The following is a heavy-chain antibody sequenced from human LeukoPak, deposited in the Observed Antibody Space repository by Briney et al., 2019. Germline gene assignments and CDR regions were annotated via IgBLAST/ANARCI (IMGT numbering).Heavy chain of an antibody. Sequence: SVKVSCKASGGTFSSYAISWLRQAPGQGLEWMGGIIRIFGTANYAQKFQGRVTITADESTSTAYMELSSLSSEDTAVYYCARMVCSSTSCYLGVVESNWFDPWGQGTLVTVSS. CDR2: IIRIFGTA. J-gene: IGHJ5*02. CDR1: GGTFSSYA. V-gene: IGHV1-69*13. CDR3: ARMVCSSTSCYLGVVESNWFDP. D-gene: IGHD2-2*01.